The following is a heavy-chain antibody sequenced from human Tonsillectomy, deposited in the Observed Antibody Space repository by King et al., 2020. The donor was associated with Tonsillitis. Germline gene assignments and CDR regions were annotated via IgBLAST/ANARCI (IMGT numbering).Heavy chain of an antibody. J-gene: IGHJ4*02. Sequence: VQLQESGPGLVKPSQTLSLTCTVSGGSISSGGYYWSWIRQHPGKGLEWIGYIYYSGSTYYNPSLKRRVTISVDTSKNQFSLKLSSVTAADTAVYYCARGDPLPPIFGAGMFDYWGQGTLVTVSS. D-gene: IGHD3-3*01. CDR1: GGSISSGGYY. CDR3: ARGDPLPPIFGAGMFDY. CDR2: IYYSGST. V-gene: IGHV4-31*03.